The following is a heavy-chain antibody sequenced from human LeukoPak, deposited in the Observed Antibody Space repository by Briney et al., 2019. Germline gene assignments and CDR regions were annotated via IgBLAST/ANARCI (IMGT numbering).Heavy chain of an antibody. V-gene: IGHV4-38-2*01. CDR1: GHSISTGYY. D-gene: IGHD3-10*01. CDR3: ASYYASGVSAYNYYGMDV. CDR2: MSHNRGT. Sequence: PSETLSPTCAVSGHSISTGYYWGWIRQPPGKGLEWIGSMSHNRGTYYNPSLKSRATISTDTSKNQISLRLTSVTAADTAVYYCASYYASGVSAYNYYGMDVWGKGTTVTVSS. J-gene: IGHJ6*04.